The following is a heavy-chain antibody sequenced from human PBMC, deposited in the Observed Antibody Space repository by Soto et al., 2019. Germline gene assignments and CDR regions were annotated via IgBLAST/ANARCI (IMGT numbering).Heavy chain of an antibody. CDR2: IYYSGNT. J-gene: IGHJ5*02. CDR1: GGSISSNDFY. Sequence: QVQLQESGPGLVKPSQTLSLTCIVSGGSISSNDFYWSWIRQHPGKGLEWIGYIYYSGNTYYNPSLKCRVTXXXDXXKTQFSLKVSSVTAPHTAVYYCARLSGSWQSRFDPWGQGTLVTVSS. D-gene: IGHD6-13*01. CDR3: ARLSGSWQSRFDP. V-gene: IGHV4-31*03.